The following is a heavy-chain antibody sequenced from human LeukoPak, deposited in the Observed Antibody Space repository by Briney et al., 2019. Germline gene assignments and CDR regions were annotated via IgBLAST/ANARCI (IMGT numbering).Heavy chain of an antibody. CDR1: GGSISSYC. V-gene: IGHV4-59*01. J-gene: IGHJ3*02. CDR3: ARDMMVAFDI. Sequence: PSETLSLTCTVSGGSISSYCWSWIRQPPGKGLEWIGYIYYSGSTNYNPSLKSRVTISVDTSKNQFSLKLSSVTAADTAVYYCARDMMVAFDIWGQGTMVTVSS. D-gene: IGHD3-16*01. CDR2: IYYSGST.